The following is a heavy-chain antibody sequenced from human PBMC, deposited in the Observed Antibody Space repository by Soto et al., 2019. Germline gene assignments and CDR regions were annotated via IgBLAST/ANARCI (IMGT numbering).Heavy chain of an antibody. D-gene: IGHD3-22*01. CDR2: IDPSDSYT. Sequence: GESLKISCKGSGYSFTSYWISWVRQMPGKGLEWMGRIDPSDSYTNYSPSFQGHVTISADKSISTAYLQWSSLKASDTAMYYCARLTYYYDSSGPRGAFDIRGQGTMVTVSS. CDR3: ARLTYYYDSSGPRGAFDI. CDR1: GYSFTSYW. V-gene: IGHV5-10-1*01. J-gene: IGHJ3*02.